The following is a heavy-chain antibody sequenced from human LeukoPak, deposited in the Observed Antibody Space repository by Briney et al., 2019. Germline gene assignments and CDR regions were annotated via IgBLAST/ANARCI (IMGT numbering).Heavy chain of an antibody. CDR2: ISYDGSNK. D-gene: IGHD3-3*01. V-gene: IGHV3-30*04. CDR3: ARGPTWSGYYLIDY. J-gene: IGHJ4*02. Sequence: PGGSLRLSCAASGFTFSSYAMHWVRQAPGKGLEWVAVISYDGSNKYYADSVKGRFTISRDNSKNTLYLQMSSLRAEDTAVYYCARGPTWSGYYLIDYWGQGTLVTVSS. CDR1: GFTFSSYA.